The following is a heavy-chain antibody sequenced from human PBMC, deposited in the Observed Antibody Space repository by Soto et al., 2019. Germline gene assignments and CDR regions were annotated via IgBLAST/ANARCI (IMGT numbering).Heavy chain of an antibody. CDR3: AGGSGGTSEC. CDR2: INQDGSEK. J-gene: IGHJ4*02. V-gene: IGHV3-7*05. Sequence: DVQLVESGGGLVPPGGSLRLSCAASAFTCGTYYMSWVRQAPGKGLEWVANINQDGSEKHYVDSVKGRFTISRDSAKNSLCLEMNSVRAEDTAVYYCAGGSGGTSECWGQGTLVTVSS. CDR1: AFTCGTYY. D-gene: IGHD3-3*01.